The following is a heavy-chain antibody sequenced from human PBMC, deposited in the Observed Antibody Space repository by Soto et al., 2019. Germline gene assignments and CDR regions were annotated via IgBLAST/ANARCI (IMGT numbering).Heavy chain of an antibody. V-gene: IGHV4-61*01. CDR1: GGSVSSGSYY. CDR2: IYYSGST. D-gene: IGHD2-8*01. Sequence: PSETLSLTCTVSGGSVSSGSYYWSWIRQPPWKGLEWIGYIYYSGSTNYNPSLKSRVTISVDTSKNQFSLKLSSVTAADTAVYYCAREMVDSAALYYYYYGMDVWGQGXTVTVS. J-gene: IGHJ6*02. CDR3: AREMVDSAALYYYYYGMDV.